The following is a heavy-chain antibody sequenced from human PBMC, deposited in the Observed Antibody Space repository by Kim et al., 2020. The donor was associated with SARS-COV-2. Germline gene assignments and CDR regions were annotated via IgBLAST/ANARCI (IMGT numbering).Heavy chain of an antibody. CDR1: GFTFSSYS. J-gene: IGHJ4*02. CDR3: ARDSRLPY. V-gene: IGHV3-48*01. Sequence: GGSLRLSCAASGFTFSSYSMNWVRQAPGKGLEWVSYIRSNSSTIYYADSVKGRFTISRDNAKNSLYLQMNSLRAEDTAVYYCARDSRLPYCGQGTLVTVS. CDR2: IRSNSSTI. D-gene: IGHD2-2*01.